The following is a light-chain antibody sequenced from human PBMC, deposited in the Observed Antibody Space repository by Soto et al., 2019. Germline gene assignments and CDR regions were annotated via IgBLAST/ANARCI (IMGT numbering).Light chain of an antibody. CDR2: GAS. CDR3: QQYSNWPPGT. J-gene: IGKJ1*01. Sequence: EIVMTQSPATLSVSPGERATLSCRASQSVSSNLAWYQQKPGQAPRLLIYGASTRATGIPARFSGSGSGTEFTLTISSLQSEDFAVYYCQQYSNWPPGTFGQGTKVDI. CDR1: QSVSSN. V-gene: IGKV3-15*01.